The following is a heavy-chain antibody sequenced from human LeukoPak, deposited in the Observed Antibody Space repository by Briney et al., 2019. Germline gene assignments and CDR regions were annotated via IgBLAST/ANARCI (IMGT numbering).Heavy chain of an antibody. CDR1: GFSFSSYG. D-gene: IGHD1-26*01. CDR3: AKDTYSTSPYYFDY. J-gene: IGHJ4*02. CDR2: ISSGGST. Sequence: PGGSLRLSCVASGFSFSSYGMNWVRQAPGKGLKWVSGISSGGSTYYADSVKGRFTISRDNSKNTLYLQMNSLRAEDTAVYYCAKDTYSTSPYYFDYWGQGTLVTVSS. V-gene: IGHV3-23*01.